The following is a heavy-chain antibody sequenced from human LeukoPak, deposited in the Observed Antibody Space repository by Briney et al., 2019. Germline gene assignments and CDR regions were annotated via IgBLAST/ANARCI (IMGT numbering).Heavy chain of an antibody. D-gene: IGHD6-19*01. J-gene: IGHJ5*02. CDR1: GDSISSSSYY. Sequence: PSETLSLTCTVSGDSISSSSYYWDWIRQPPGKGLEWIGSIYYSGSTYYNPSLKSRVTLSVDTSKNHFSLKLSSVTAADTAIYYCARSIRGFSSGWYWFDPWGQGTLVTVSS. CDR2: IYYSGST. V-gene: IGHV4-39*02. CDR3: ARSIRGFSSGWYWFDP.